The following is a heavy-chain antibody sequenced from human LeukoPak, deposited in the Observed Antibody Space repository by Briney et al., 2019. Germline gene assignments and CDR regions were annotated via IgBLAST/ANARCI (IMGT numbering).Heavy chain of an antibody. CDR2: IRYDGSNK. D-gene: IGHD3-22*01. V-gene: IGHV3-30*02. CDR3: AKRGGTSSGYYYYYMDV. CDR1: GFTFSSYG. Sequence: GGSLRLSCAASGFTFSSYGMHWVRQAPGKGLEWVACIRYDGSNKYYADSVEGRFTISRDNSKNTLYLQMNSLRAEDTAVYYCAKRGGTSSGYYYYYMDVWGKGPTVTISS. J-gene: IGHJ6*03.